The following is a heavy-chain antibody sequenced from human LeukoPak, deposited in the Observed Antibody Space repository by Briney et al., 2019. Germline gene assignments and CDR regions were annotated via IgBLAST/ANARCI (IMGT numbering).Heavy chain of an antibody. CDR3: ASALRIYFDY. J-gene: IGHJ4*02. CDR1: GGSISSGGYY. V-gene: IGHV4-30-2*01. CDR2: IYHSGST. Sequence: SETLSLTCTVSGGSISSGGYYWSWIRQPPGKGLEWIGYIYHSGSTYYNPSLKSRVTISVDRSKNQSSLKLSSVTAADTAVYYCASALRIYFDYWGQGTLVTVSS.